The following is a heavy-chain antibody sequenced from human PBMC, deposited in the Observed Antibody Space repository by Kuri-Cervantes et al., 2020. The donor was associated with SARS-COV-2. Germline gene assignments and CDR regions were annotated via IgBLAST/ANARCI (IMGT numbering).Heavy chain of an antibody. Sequence: ASVKVFCKASGYTFTSYGISWVRQAPGQGLEWMGWISAYNGNTNYAQKLQGRVTMTEDTSTDTAYMELSSLRSEDTAVYYCATGAGWLRLRGYYFDYWGQGTLVTVSS. CDR3: ATGAGWLRLRGYYFDY. V-gene: IGHV1-18*01. J-gene: IGHJ4*02. CDR2: ISAYNGNT. CDR1: GYTFTSYG. D-gene: IGHD5-12*01.